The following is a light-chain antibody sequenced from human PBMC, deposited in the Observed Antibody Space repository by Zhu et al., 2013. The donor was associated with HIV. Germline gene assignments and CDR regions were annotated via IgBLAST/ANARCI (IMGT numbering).Light chain of an antibody. Sequence: DIQVTQSPSSLSASVGDSVTITCRASQDINDFLAWYQHKPGKVPKLLIYSASILQSGVPSRFSGSGSGTDFTLTISGLQPEDVATYYCQQCSSAPRTFGQGTRVEVK. V-gene: IGKV1-27*01. CDR2: SAS. CDR1: QDINDF. CDR3: QQCSSAPRT. J-gene: IGKJ1*01.